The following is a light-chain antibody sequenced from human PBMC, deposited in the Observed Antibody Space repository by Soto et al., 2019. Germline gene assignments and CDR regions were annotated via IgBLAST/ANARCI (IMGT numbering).Light chain of an antibody. V-gene: IGKV3-15*01. CDR1: QSVASN. Sequence: EIVMTQSPASLSVSPGDGATLSCRASQSVASNVAWYQQKPGQGPRLLIHGASTRAVGVPARFSGSGSGTDFTLTINSLQPDDFATYYCQQYNSYWTFGQGTKVEIK. CDR3: QQYNSYWT. J-gene: IGKJ1*01. CDR2: GAS.